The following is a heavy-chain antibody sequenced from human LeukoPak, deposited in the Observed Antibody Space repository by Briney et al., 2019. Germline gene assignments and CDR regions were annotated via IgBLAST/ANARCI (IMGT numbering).Heavy chain of an antibody. D-gene: IGHD1-26*01. CDR1: GFTFSSYS. Sequence: GGSLRLSCAASGFTFSSYSMNWVRQAPGKGLEWVSSISSSSSYIYYADSVKGRFTISRDNAKNSLYLQMNSLRAEDTAVYYCARWGLVGATRYRPSCWFDPWGQGTLVTVSS. V-gene: IGHV3-21*01. J-gene: IGHJ5*02. CDR2: ISSSSSYI. CDR3: ARWGLVGATRYRPSCWFDP.